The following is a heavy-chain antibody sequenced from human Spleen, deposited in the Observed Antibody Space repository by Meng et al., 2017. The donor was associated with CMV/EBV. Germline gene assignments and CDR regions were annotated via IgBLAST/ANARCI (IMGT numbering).Heavy chain of an antibody. CDR1: GYTFTGYY. Sequence: ASVKVSCKASGYTFTGYYMHWVRQAPGQGLEWMGWINPNSGGTNYAQKFQGRVTMTRDTSISTAYMELSRLRSDDTAVYYCARDWKRITIFGVVTSYGMDVWGQETTVTVSS. CDR2: INPNSGGT. J-gene: IGHJ6*02. CDR3: ARDWKRITIFGVVTSYGMDV. D-gene: IGHD3-3*01. V-gene: IGHV1-2*02.